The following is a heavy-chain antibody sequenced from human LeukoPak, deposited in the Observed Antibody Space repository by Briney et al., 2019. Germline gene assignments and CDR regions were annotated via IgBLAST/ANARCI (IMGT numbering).Heavy chain of an antibody. Sequence: SETLSLTCTVSGGSISSYYWSWIRQPAGKGLEWIGRIYTSGSTNYNPSLKSRVTMSVDTSKNQFSLKLSSVTAADTAVYYCARDQEQWRYYYMDVWGKGTTATVSS. CDR3: ARDQEQWRYYYMDV. D-gene: IGHD6-19*01. J-gene: IGHJ6*03. CDR2: IYTSGST. V-gene: IGHV4-4*07. CDR1: GGSISSYY.